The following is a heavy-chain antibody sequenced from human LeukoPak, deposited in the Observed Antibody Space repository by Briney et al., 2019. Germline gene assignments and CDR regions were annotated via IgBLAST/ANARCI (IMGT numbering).Heavy chain of an antibody. D-gene: IGHD3-22*01. Sequence: PSQTLSLTCTVSGGSISSGDYYWSWIRQPPGKGLEWIGYIFYSGTTYYNPSLKSRVAISVDTSKNQFSLKLSSVTAADTAVYYCARDSRGYNTVDYWGQGTLVTVSS. CDR3: ARDSRGYNTVDY. CDR1: GGSISSGDYY. J-gene: IGHJ4*02. V-gene: IGHV4-30-4*01. CDR2: IFYSGTT.